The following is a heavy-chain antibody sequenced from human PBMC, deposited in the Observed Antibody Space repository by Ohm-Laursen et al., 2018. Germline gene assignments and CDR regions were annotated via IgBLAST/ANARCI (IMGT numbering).Heavy chain of an antibody. Sequence: SLRLSCTASGFTFSNYAMSWVRQAPGKGLEWVSGISGSGGTTYYADSVKGRFTISRDNSDNTLYLQVNSLRAEDTAVYYCAKAICFSSSCSFDYWGQGTLVTVSS. CDR3: AKAICFSSSCSFDY. D-gene: IGHD2-2*01. J-gene: IGHJ4*02. CDR2: ISGSGGTT. CDR1: GFTFSNYA. V-gene: IGHV3-23*01.